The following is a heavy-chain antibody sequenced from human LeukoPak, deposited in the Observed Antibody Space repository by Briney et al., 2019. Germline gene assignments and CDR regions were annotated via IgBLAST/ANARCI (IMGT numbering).Heavy chain of an antibody. CDR1: GGSISSGAYS. CDR3: AREGTEGNFDY. Sequence: SEALSLTCTVSGGSISSGAYSWSWIRQPPGKGLEWIGYIYYSGSTYYNPSLKSRLTISLDTSKDQFSLKLSSVTAADTAVYYCAREGTEGNFDYWGQGTLVTVSS. J-gene: IGHJ4*02. CDR2: IYYSGST. V-gene: IGHV4-30-4*07.